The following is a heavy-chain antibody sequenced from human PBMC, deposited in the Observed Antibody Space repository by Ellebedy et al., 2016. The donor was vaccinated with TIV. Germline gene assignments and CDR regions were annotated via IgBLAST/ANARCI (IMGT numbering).Heavy chain of an antibody. D-gene: IGHD2-15*01. CDR1: GFTFSYYE. V-gene: IGHV3-48*03. Sequence: GESLKISCAASGFTFSYYEMNWVRQAQGKGLEWVSSVSSSGSTIYYADSVKGRFTISRDNAKNSLYLQMNSLRAEATAVYYCAAAHYYFYGKDVWGQGTRVTVSS. CDR3: AAAHYYFYGKDV. J-gene: IGHJ6*02. CDR2: VSSSGSTI.